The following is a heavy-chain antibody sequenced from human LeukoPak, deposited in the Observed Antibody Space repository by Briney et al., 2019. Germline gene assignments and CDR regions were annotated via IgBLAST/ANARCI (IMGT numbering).Heavy chain of an antibody. CDR3: AKRSSYYDFWSGIDY. CDR2: ISARGDYT. D-gene: IGHD3-3*01. CDR1: GFTFSIYG. V-gene: IGHV3-23*01. Sequence: GGSLRLSCAASGFTFSIYGMDWVRQAPGKGLEWVSSISARGDYTYYSDSVKGRFTISRDNSNTTLFLQMNSLRAEDTAIYYCAKRSSYYDFWSGIDYWGQGTLVTVSS. J-gene: IGHJ4*02.